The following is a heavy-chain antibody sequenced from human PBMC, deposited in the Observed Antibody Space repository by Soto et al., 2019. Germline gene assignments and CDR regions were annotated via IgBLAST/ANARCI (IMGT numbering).Heavy chain of an antibody. CDR1: GYSFTSYW. V-gene: IGHV5-51*01. D-gene: IGHD4-17*01. CDR2: IYPGDSDT. CDR3: ARDQKTEMYGDYENWYFDL. J-gene: IGHJ2*01. Sequence: GESLKISCKGSGYSFTSYWIGWVRQMPGKGLEWMGIIYPGDSDTRYSPSFQGQVTISADKSISTAYLQWSSLKASDTAMYYCARDQKTEMYGDYENWYFDLWGRGTLVTVSS.